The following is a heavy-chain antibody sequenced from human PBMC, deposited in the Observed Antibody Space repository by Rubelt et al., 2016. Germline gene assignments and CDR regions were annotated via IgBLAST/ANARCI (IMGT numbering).Heavy chain of an antibody. CDR3: ARDLGRSSWYLDY. CDR2: IWYDGSNK. Sequence: GFTFSSYSMNWVRQAPGKGLEWVAVIWYDGSNKYYADSVKGRFTISRDNSKNTLYLQMNSLRAEDTAVYYCARDLGRSSWYLDYWGQGTLVTVSS. D-gene: IGHD6-13*01. CDR1: GFTFSSYS. J-gene: IGHJ4*02. V-gene: IGHV3-33*01.